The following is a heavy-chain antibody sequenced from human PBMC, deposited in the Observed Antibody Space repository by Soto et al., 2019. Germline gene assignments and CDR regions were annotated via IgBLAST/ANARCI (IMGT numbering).Heavy chain of an antibody. Sequence: GGSLRLSXAASGFTFSSYEMNWVRQAPGKGLEWVSYISSSGSTIYYADSVKGRFTISRDNAKNSLYLQMNSLRAEDTAVYYCARGGQQLAPLDYWGQGTLVTVSS. J-gene: IGHJ4*02. CDR2: ISSSGSTI. CDR1: GFTFSSYE. CDR3: ARGGQQLAPLDY. V-gene: IGHV3-48*03. D-gene: IGHD6-13*01.